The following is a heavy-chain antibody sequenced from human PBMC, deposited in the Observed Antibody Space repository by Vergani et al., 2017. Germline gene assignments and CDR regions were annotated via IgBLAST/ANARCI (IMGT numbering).Heavy chain of an antibody. CDR3: ARVVVIAKPHY. J-gene: IGHJ4*02. Sequence: EVQLLESGGGLVQPGGSLRLSCAASGFTFSSYAMSGVRQAPGKGLEWVSAISGSGGSTDYADSVKGRFTISRDNSKNTLYLQMNSLRAEDTAVYYCARVVVIAKPHYWGQGTLVTVSS. V-gene: IGHV3-23*01. D-gene: IGHD2-21*01. CDR2: ISGSGGST. CDR1: GFTFSSYA.